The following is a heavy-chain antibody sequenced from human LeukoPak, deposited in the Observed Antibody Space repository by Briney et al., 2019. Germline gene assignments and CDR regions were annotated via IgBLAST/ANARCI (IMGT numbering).Heavy chain of an antibody. CDR3: ARPSGNYYYYYYMDV. CDR1: GGTFSSYA. V-gene: IGHV1-69*05. Sequence: ASVKVSCKASGGTFSSYAISWVRQAPGQGLEWMGGIIPIFGTANYAQKFQGRVTITTDESTSTAYMELSSLRSEDTAVYYCARPSGNYYYYYYMDVWGKGTTVTVSS. J-gene: IGHJ6*03. D-gene: IGHD4-11*01. CDR2: IIPIFGTA.